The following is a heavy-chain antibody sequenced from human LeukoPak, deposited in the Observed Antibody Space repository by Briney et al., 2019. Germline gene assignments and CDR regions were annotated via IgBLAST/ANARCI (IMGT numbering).Heavy chain of an antibody. CDR1: GGSICSSSYY. Sequence: SSETLSLTCTVSGGSICSSSYYWGWIRQPPGEGLEWIGSIYYSGSTYYNPSLKSRVTISVDTSKNQFSLKLSSVTAADTAVYYCARLNRQQLSIIYWGQGTLVTVSS. CDR3: ARLNRQQLSIIY. D-gene: IGHD6-13*01. V-gene: IGHV4-39*01. J-gene: IGHJ4*02. CDR2: IYYSGST.